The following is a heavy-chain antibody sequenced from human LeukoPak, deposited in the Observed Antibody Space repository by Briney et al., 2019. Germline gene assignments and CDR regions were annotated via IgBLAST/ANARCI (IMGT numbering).Heavy chain of an antibody. D-gene: IGHD2-21*01. Sequence: PGGSLRLSCAVSGFIFSQYAMSWVRQAPGKGLEWVSSISGSGDVTKYADSVMGRFTISRDNSKNTLSLQMNSLRAEDTAVYYCAKSDCGSDGCKLLNYWGQGTPVPAPS. J-gene: IGHJ4*02. V-gene: IGHV3-23*01. CDR3: AKSDCGSDGCKLLNY. CDR2: ISGSGDVT. CDR1: GFIFSQYA.